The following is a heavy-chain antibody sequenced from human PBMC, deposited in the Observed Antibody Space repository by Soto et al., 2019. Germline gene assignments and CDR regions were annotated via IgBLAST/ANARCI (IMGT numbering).Heavy chain of an antibody. D-gene: IGHD2-2*01. CDR3: ARGEVYAFYH. CDR1: GFTFSTYW. V-gene: IGHV3-74*01. Sequence: VQLVESGGGVVQPGGSLRLSCAASGFTFSTYWMHWVRQDPGKGLVWVSRINSDGSGTDYADSVKGRFTISRDNAKNTLYLQMNSLRADDAGVYYCARGEVYAFYHLGQGVLVAVSS. J-gene: IGHJ4*02. CDR2: INSDGSGT.